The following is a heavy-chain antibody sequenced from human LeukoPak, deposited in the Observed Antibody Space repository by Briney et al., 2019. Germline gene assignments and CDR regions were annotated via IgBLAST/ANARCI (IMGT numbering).Heavy chain of an antibody. CDR1: GYTFTGYY. CDR2: ISAYNGNT. Sequence: AASVKVSCQASGYTFTGYYLHWVRQAPGQGLEWMGWISAYNGNTNYAQKLQGRVTMTTDTSTSTAYMELRSLRSDDTAVYYCARARYSRGYYYYYYMDVWGKGTTVTVSS. J-gene: IGHJ6*03. D-gene: IGHD2-21*01. CDR3: ARARYSRGYYYYYYMDV. V-gene: IGHV1-18*04.